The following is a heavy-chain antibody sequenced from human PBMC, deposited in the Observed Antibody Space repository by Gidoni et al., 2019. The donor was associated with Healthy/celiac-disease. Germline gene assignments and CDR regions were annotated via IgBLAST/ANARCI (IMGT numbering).Heavy chain of an antibody. CDR3: ARLRHDFSGYAFD. J-gene: IGHJ4*02. CDR1: GCPTSSSNW. D-gene: IGHD3-22*01. V-gene: IGHV4-4*02. CDR2: IYQSGRT. Sequence: VQLQESGPGLLMPSGTLSLTCAVSGCPTSSSNWWRWVRQPPGKGLEWIGKIYQSGRTNYNPSPKSRVTMSVDKSKNQFSLKLSSVTAEDTAVYYCARLRHDFSGYAFDWGLGTLVTVSS.